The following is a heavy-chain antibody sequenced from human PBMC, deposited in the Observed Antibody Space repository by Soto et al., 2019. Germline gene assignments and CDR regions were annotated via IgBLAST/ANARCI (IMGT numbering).Heavy chain of an antibody. Sequence: EVQLVESGGGLVKPGGSLRLSCAASGFTFSSYSMNWVRQAPGKGLEWVSSISSSSSYIYYADSVKGRVPISRDNAKNXLDLHLSSLRGEDTVVYYWARASGCYPLFGYYFDCWGQGTVVTVSS. V-gene: IGHV3-21*01. CDR1: GFTFSSYS. CDR3: ARASGCYPLFGYYFDC. J-gene: IGHJ4*02. CDR2: ISSSSSYI. D-gene: IGHD3-16*02.